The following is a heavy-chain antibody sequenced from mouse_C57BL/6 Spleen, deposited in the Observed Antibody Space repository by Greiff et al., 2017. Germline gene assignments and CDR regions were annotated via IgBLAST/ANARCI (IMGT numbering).Heavy chain of an antibody. CDR3: ATLLRTPHWYFDV. Sequence: EVQLVESGPGLVKPSQSLSLTCSVTGYSITSGYYWNWIRQFPGNKLEWMGYISYDGSNNYNPSLTNPISITRDTSKNQFFLKLNSVTTEDTATYYGATLLRTPHWYFDVWGTGTTVTVSS. CDR2: ISYDGSN. D-gene: IGHD1-2*01. CDR1: GYSITSGYY. V-gene: IGHV3-6*01. J-gene: IGHJ1*03.